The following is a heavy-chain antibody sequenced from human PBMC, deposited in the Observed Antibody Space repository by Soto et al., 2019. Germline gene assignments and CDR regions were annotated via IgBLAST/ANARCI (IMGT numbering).Heavy chain of an antibody. D-gene: IGHD6-6*01. Sequence: GSLRLSCAASGFTCSSYSMNWVRQAPGKGLEWVSYISSSSSTIYYADSVKGRFTISRDNAKNSLYLQMNSLRDEDTAVYYCARGQSIAAHPRWLDPSGQGTLLTVYS. CDR1: GFTCSSYS. CDR2: ISSSSSTI. V-gene: IGHV3-48*02. CDR3: ARGQSIAAHPRWLDP. J-gene: IGHJ5*02.